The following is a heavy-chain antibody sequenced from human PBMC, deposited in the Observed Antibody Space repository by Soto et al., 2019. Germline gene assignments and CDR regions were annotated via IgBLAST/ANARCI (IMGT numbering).Heavy chain of an antibody. J-gene: IGHJ3*02. Sequence: SVKVSCKASGFTFTSSAMQWVRQARGQRLEWIGWIVVGSGNTNYAQKFQERVTITRDMSTSTAYMELSSLRSEDTAVYYCAAGGYYDSSGYYPYAFDIWGQGTMVTVS. V-gene: IGHV1-58*02. CDR2: IVVGSGNT. D-gene: IGHD3-22*01. CDR3: AAGGYYDSSGYYPYAFDI. CDR1: GFTFTSSA.